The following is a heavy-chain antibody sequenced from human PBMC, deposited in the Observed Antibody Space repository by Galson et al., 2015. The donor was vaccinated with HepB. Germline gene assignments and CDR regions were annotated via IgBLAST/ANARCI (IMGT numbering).Heavy chain of an antibody. CDR3: ARGSSPANWFDP. Sequence: ETLSLTCAVTGVSFSDYYWVWIRQSPGKGLEWIGEIRHSGRTNYNPSLKSRVTISVDTSKNQLTLNLNSVTAADTAVYFCARGSSPANWFDPWGQGTLVTVSS. V-gene: IGHV4-34*01. D-gene: IGHD2-15*01. J-gene: IGHJ5*02. CDR2: IRHSGRT. CDR1: GVSFSDYY.